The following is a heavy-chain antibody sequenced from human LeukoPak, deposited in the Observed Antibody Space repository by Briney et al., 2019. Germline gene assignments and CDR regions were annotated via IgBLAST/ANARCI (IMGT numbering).Heavy chain of an antibody. Sequence: GGSLRLSCAASGFTFSSYWMNWVRQAPGKGLEWVANIKQDGSEKYYVDSVKGRLTISRDNAKNSLYLQMNSLRAEDTAVYYCARYPGSGSYLPSYNWFDPWGQGTLVTVSS. D-gene: IGHD3-10*01. V-gene: IGHV3-7*01. CDR1: GFTFSSYW. J-gene: IGHJ5*02. CDR3: ARYPGSGSYLPSYNWFDP. CDR2: IKQDGSEK.